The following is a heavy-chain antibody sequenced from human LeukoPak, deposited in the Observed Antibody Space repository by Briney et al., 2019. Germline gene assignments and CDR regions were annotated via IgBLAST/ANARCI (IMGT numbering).Heavy chain of an antibody. CDR1: GFTFSSYG. D-gene: IGHD3-9*01. V-gene: IGHV3-30*18. Sequence: GGSLRLSCAASGFTFSSYGMHWVRQAPGKGLEWVAVISYDGSNKYYADSVKGRFTISRGNSKDTLYLQMNSLRAEDTAVYYCAKIADTSCYPNLMQRLRYFDWLGQRDDAFDIWGQGTMVTVSS. CDR2: ISYDGSNK. CDR3: AKIADTSCYPNLMQRLRYFDWLGQRDDAFDI. J-gene: IGHJ3*02.